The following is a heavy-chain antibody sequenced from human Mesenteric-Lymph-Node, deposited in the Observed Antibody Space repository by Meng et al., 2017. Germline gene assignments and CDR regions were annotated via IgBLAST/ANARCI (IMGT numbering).Heavy chain of an antibody. CDR3: ARVDVERYYYAMGG. CDR1: GFTVSSNY. V-gene: IGHV3-30*15. D-gene: IGHD5-24*01. J-gene: IGHJ6*02. CDR2: ILYDGSNK. Sequence: GESLKISCAASGFTVSSNYMSWVRQAPGKGLEWVAVILYDGSNKNYADSVKGRFTISRDNSKNTLYLQMSSLRGEDAAVYYCARVDVERYYYAMGGWGQGTMVTVSS.